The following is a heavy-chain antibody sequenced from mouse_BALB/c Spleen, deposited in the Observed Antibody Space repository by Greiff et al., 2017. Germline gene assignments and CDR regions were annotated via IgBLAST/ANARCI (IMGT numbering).Heavy chain of an antibody. Sequence: EVKVEESGGGLVQPGGSMKLSCVASGFTFSNYWMNWVRQSPEKGLEWVAEIRLKSNNYATHYAESVKGRFTISRDDSKSSVYLQMNNLRAEDTGIYYCTRDYYGYDDAMDYWGQGTSVTVSS. V-gene: IGHV6-6*02. J-gene: IGHJ4*01. CDR2: IRLKSNNYAT. D-gene: IGHD2-2*01. CDR3: TRDYYGYDDAMDY. CDR1: GFTFSNYW.